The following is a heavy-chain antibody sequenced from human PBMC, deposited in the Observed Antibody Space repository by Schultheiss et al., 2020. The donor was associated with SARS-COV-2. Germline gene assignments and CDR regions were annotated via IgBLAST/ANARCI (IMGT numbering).Heavy chain of an antibody. Sequence: GGSLRLSCAASGFDFNYNWMHWVRQAPGKGLEWVSSISSNSRYIYYADSVKGRFTISRDNSKNTLYMQMKNLRADDTAVYYCAKDAVVNSNYFDYWGQGTLVTVSS. J-gene: IGHJ4*02. CDR1: GFDFNYNW. CDR3: AKDAVVNSNYFDY. CDR2: ISSNSRYI. D-gene: IGHD4-23*01. V-gene: IGHV3-21*04.